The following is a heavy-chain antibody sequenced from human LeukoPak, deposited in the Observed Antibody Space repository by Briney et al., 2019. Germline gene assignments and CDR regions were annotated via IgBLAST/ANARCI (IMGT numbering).Heavy chain of an antibody. V-gene: IGHV4-59*12. D-gene: IGHD2-15*01. Sequence: PSETLSLTCTVSGGSISSYYWSWIRQPPGKGLEWIGYIYYSGSTNYNPSLKSRVTISVDTSKNQFSLKLSSVTAADTAVYYCARDPVDFDYWGQGTLVTVSS. CDR1: GGSISSYY. CDR2: IYYSGST. CDR3: ARDPVDFDY. J-gene: IGHJ4*02.